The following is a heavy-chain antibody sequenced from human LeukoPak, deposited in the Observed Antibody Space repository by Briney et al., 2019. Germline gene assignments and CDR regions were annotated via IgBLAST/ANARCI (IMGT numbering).Heavy chain of an antibody. V-gene: IGHV3-23*01. CDR2: ISGSGGST. D-gene: IGHD6-19*01. Sequence: GGSLRLSCAASGFTFSSYGMSWVRQAPGKGLEWVSAISGSGGSTYYADSVKGRFTISRDNSKNTLYLQMNSLRAEDTAVYYCAKGGYSSGWYTSDYWGQGTLVTVSS. J-gene: IGHJ4*02. CDR3: AKGGYSSGWYTSDY. CDR1: GFTFSSYG.